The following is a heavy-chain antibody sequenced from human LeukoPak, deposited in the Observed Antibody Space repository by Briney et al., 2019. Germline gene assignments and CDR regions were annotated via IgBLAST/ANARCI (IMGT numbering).Heavy chain of an antibody. CDR3: ARGSGSGWSWGTNYFDY. CDR1: GFTFRNYW. J-gene: IGHJ4*02. CDR2: INQDGSVK. V-gene: IGHV3-7*02. Sequence: PGGSLRLSCAASGFTFRNYWMSWVRQAPGKGLEGVANINQDGSVKNHVDSVKGRFTISRDNAKNSLSLQMNSLRADDTAVYYCARGSGSGWSWGTNYFDYWGQGTLVTVSS. D-gene: IGHD6-19*01.